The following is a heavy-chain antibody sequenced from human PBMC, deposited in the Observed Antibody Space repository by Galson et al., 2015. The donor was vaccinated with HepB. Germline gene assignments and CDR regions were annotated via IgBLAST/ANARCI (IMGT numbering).Heavy chain of an antibody. CDR3: ARDRKVWEQSRYYYSYYGMDV. V-gene: IGHV3-30*04. Sequence: SLRLSCAASGFTFSSYAMHWVRQAPGKGLEWVAVISYDGSNKYYADSVKGRFTISRDNSKNTLYLQMNSLRAEDTAVYYCARDRKVWEQSRYYYSYYGMDVWGPGTTVTVSS. CDR1: GFTFSSYA. J-gene: IGHJ6*02. D-gene: IGHD3-16*01. CDR2: ISYDGSNK.